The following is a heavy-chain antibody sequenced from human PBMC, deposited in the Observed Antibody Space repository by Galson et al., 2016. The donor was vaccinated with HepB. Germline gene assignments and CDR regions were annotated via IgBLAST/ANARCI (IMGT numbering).Heavy chain of an antibody. V-gene: IGHV3-30*02. CDR1: GFRFGSYG. J-gene: IGHJ6*02. CDR2: ILLDGSNK. D-gene: IGHD3-10*01. Sequence: SLRLSCAASGFRFGSYGMHWVRQAPGKGLEWVAYILLDGSNKYYRDSVKGRFTISRDNSKNTVYLQMNSLRAEDTAVYYCAKDPYYGSDRGYGMDVWGQGATVTVSS. CDR3: AKDPYYGSDRGYGMDV.